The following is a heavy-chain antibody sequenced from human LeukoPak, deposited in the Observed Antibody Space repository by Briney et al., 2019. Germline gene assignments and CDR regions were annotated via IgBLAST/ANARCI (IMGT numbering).Heavy chain of an antibody. CDR1: GGTFSSYA. Sequence: SVKVSCKASGGTFSSYAISWVRQAPGQGLEWMGGIIPIFGTANYAQKFQGRVTITADESTSTAYMELSSLRSEDTAVYYCALPGLGDYGSGSYKRYMDVWGKGTTVTISS. CDR3: ALPGLGDYGSGSYKRYMDV. CDR2: IIPIFGTA. V-gene: IGHV1-69*13. D-gene: IGHD3-10*01. J-gene: IGHJ6*03.